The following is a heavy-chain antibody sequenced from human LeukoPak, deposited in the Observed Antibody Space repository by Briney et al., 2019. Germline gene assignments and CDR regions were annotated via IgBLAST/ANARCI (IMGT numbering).Heavy chain of an antibody. V-gene: IGHV3-21*01. J-gene: IGHJ3*02. CDR1: GFTFSSYS. CDR2: ISSSSNYI. Sequence: PGRSLRLSCAASGFTFSSYSMNWVRQAPGKGLEWVSSISSSSNYIYYADSVKGRFTISRDNAKNSLYLQMNSLRAEDTAVYYCAKESLSDAFDIWGQGTMVTVSS. CDR3: AKESLSDAFDI.